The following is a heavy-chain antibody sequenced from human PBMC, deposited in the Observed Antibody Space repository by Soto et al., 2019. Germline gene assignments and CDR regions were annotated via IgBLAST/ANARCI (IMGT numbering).Heavy chain of an antibody. CDR3: ARDREMATIKYGWFDP. Sequence: PSETLSLTCTVSGGSISSGGYYWSWIRQRPGKGLEWIGYIYYSGSTYYNPSLKSRVTISVDTSKNQFSLKLSSVTAADTAVYYCARDREMATIKYGWFDPWGQGTLVTVSS. CDR1: GGSISSGGYY. D-gene: IGHD5-12*01. J-gene: IGHJ5*02. V-gene: IGHV4-31*03. CDR2: IYYSGST.